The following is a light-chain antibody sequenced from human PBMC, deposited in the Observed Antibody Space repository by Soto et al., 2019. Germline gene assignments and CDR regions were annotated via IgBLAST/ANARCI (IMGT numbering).Light chain of an antibody. CDR1: QNIDNN. CDR2: GAS. Sequence: EIVMTQSPATLSVSPGDRVTLSCRASQNIDNNLAWDQQRPGQPPRLLIYGASTRANGIPARFSGSGSGTEFTLPIRRLQSEDFAVYCCQQYNNWPPLTFGGGTKVEIK. V-gene: IGKV3D-15*01. J-gene: IGKJ4*01. CDR3: QQYNNWPPLT.